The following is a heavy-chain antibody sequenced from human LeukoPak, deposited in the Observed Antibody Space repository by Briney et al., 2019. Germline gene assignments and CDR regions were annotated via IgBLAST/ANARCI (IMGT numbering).Heavy chain of an antibody. V-gene: IGHV4-34*01. J-gene: IGHJ4*02. CDR2: INHSGST. CDR1: GGSFSGYY. D-gene: IGHD4-11*01. Sequence: SETLSLTCAVYGGSFSGYYWSWIRQPPGKGLEWIGEINHSGSTNYNPSLKSRVSISVDTSKNQFSLKLSSVTAADTAVYYCARHRDYSIDYFDYWGQGTLVTVSS. CDR3: ARHRDYSIDYFDY.